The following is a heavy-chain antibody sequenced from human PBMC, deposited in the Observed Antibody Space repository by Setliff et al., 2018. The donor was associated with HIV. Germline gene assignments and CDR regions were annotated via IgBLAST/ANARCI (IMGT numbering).Heavy chain of an antibody. V-gene: IGHV4-31*03. D-gene: IGHD5-12*01. CDR2: IYYSGST. Sequence: TLSLTCTVSGGSLNSGDYYWSWIRQHPGKGLEWIGYIYYSGSTYYNPSFTSRFTMSIDTSKNQFSLKLTSVTAADTAVFYCAKSPGFTGYGGSGWGQGTLVTVSS. CDR3: AKSPGFTGYGGSG. J-gene: IGHJ4*02. CDR1: GGSLNSGDYY.